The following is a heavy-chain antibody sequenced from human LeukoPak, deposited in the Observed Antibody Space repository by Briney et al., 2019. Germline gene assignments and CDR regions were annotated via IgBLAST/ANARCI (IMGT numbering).Heavy chain of an antibody. J-gene: IGHJ3*02. Sequence: PGGSLRLSCAASGFTFSSYAMSWVRQAPGKGLEWVSAISGSGGGTYYADSVKGRFTISRDNSKNTLYLQMNSLRAEDTAVYYCAKDHPNQLGFSYDAFDTWGQGTMVTVSS. CDR1: GFTFSSYA. CDR2: ISGSGGGT. CDR3: AKDHPNQLGFSYDAFDT. V-gene: IGHV3-23*01. D-gene: IGHD2-2*01.